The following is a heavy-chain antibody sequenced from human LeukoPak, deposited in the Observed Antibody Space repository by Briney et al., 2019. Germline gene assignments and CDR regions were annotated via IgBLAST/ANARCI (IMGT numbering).Heavy chain of an antibody. CDR1: GYTFTGYY. CDR2: ISPNSGGT. CDR3: ARSYYGSGSTFDY. Sequence: ASVKVSCKASGYTFTGYYMHWVRQAPGQGLEWMGWISPNSGGTNYAQKFQGRVTMTRDTSISTAYMELSRLRSDDTAVYYCARSYYGSGSTFDYWGQGTLVTVSS. D-gene: IGHD3-10*01. J-gene: IGHJ4*02. V-gene: IGHV1-2*02.